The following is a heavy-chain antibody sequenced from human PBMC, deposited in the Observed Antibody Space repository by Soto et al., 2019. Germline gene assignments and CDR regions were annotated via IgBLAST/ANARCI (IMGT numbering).Heavy chain of an antibody. J-gene: IGHJ4*02. V-gene: IGHV4-31*03. CDR3: ARDRECSGGTCYNYFDY. CDR1: GGSISSGGYY. Sequence: QVQLQESGPGLVKPSQTLSLTCTVSGGSISSGGYYRSWIRQHPGKGLEWIGYIYYSGSTYYNPSLKSRVTISVDTSKNQFSLKLSSVTAADTAVYYCARDRECSGGTCYNYFDYWGQGTLVTVSS. CDR2: IYYSGST. D-gene: IGHD2-15*01.